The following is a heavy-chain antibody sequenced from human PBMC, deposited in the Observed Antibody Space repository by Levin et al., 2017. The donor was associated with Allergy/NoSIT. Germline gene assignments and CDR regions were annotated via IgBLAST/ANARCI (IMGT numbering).Heavy chain of an antibody. D-gene: IGHD5-18*01. CDR3: ARVHHCQGRAAAGRSGYSYGPRKGCFDY. Sequence: PSETLSLTCAVYGGSFSGYYWSWIRQPPGKGLEWIGEINHSGSTNYNPSRKSRVTISVDTSKNQFSLKLSSVTAADTAVYYCARVHHCQGRAAAGRSGYSYGPRKGCFDYWGQGTLVTVSS. CDR1: GGSFSGYY. V-gene: IGHV4-34*01. J-gene: IGHJ4*02. CDR2: INHSGST.